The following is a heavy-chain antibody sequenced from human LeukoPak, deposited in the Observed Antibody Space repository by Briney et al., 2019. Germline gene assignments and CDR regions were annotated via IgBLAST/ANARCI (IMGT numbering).Heavy chain of an antibody. D-gene: IGHD3-16*01. V-gene: IGHV3-66*01. Sequence: GGSLRLSCAASGLAVSTTYMNWVRQAPGKGLEWVSVIYSDGTTYYSDSVKGRFTISRDNSKNTVYLQRNSLRAEDTAVYYCARDGGRWSFDVWGQGSLVTVSS. CDR2: IYSDGTT. J-gene: IGHJ4*02. CDR3: ARDGGRWSFDV. CDR1: GLAVSTTY.